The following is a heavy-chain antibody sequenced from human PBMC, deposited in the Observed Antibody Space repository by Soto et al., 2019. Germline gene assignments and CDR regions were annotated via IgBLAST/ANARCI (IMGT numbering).Heavy chain of an antibody. D-gene: IGHD2-2*01. V-gene: IGHV4-30-4*01. CDR3: ARAKRCSSTRCLLPYYYGMDV. CDR2: IYYSGST. J-gene: IGHJ6*02. CDR1: GGSISSGDYY. Sequence: SETLSLTCTVSGGSISSGDYYWSWIRQPPGKGLEWIGYIYYSGSTYYNPSLKSRVTISVDTSKNQFSLKLSSVTAADTAVYYSARAKRCSSTRCLLPYYYGMDVWGQGTTVTVSS.